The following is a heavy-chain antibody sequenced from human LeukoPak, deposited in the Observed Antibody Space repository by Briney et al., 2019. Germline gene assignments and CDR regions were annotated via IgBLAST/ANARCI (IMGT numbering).Heavy chain of an antibody. Sequence: PGGSLRLSCAASGFTFRSYWMPWVRQAPGKGLVWVSRISPDGDTTSHADSVKGRFTITRDNARNTLFLRMDSLRGDDTAVYYCTREVETGAGAYLAWGQGALVTVSS. CDR3: TREVETGAGAYLA. CDR2: ISPDGDTT. CDR1: GFTFRSYW. V-gene: IGHV3-74*01. J-gene: IGHJ5*02. D-gene: IGHD1-26*01.